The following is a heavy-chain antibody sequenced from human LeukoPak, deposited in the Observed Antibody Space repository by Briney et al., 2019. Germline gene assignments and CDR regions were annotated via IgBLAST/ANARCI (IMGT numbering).Heavy chain of an antibody. V-gene: IGHV4-4*07. CDR2: IYTSGST. CDR3: ARDLVSSSWLDAFDI. J-gene: IGHJ3*02. D-gene: IGHD6-13*01. CDR1: GGSISSYY. Sequence: PSETLSLTCTVSGGSISSYYWSWIRQPAGKGLEWIGRIYTSGSTNYNPSLKSRVTMSADTSKNQFSLKLSSVTAADTAVYYCARDLVSSSWLDAFDIWGQGTMVTVSS.